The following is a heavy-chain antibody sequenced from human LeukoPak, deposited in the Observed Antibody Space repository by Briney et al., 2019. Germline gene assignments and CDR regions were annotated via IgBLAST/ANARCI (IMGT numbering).Heavy chain of an antibody. J-gene: IGHJ4*02. D-gene: IGHD6-13*01. CDR3: AKGYEQQLDY. CDR2: ISYDGSNK. V-gene: IGHV3-30-3*01. CDR1: GFTFSSYA. Sequence: PGRSLRPSCAASGFTFSSYAMHWVRQAPGKGLEWVAVISYDGSNKYYADSVKGRFTISRDNSKNTLYLQMNSLRAEDTAVYYCAKGYEQQLDYWGQGTLVTVSS.